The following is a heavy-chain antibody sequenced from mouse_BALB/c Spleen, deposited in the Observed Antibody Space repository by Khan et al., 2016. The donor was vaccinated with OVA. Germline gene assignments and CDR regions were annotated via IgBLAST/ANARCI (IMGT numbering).Heavy chain of an antibody. CDR3: AKLRVFYFDY. CDR2: IWGDGSI. V-gene: IGHV2-3*01. J-gene: IGHJ2*01. CDR1: GFSLTSNG. Sequence: VQLQESGPGLVAPSQSLSITCTVSGFSLTSNGVSWVRQPPGKGLEWLGVIWGDGSINYHSVLKSRLSISKDNSKSQVFLKLHSLQTDDTATYYCAKLRVFYFDYWGQGTTLTVSS.